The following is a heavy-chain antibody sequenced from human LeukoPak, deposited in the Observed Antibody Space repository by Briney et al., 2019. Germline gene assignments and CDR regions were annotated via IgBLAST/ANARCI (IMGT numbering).Heavy chain of an antibody. CDR3: ARDEYYYDSRGYSYYFDY. D-gene: IGHD3-22*01. CDR1: GFTLSNYA. V-gene: IGHV3-13*01. Sequence: GGSLRLSCAASGFTLSNYAMHWVRQPAGEGLEWVSALGTAGDTFYPGSVKGRFTISRDNAKKSLFLQMNSLRAEDTAVYYCARDEYYYDSRGYSYYFDYWGQGTLVTVSS. J-gene: IGHJ4*02. CDR2: LGTAGDT.